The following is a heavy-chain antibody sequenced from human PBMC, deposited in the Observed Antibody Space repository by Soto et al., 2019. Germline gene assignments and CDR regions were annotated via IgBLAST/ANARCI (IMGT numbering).Heavy chain of an antibody. CDR2: IFYTGRT. Sequence: PSETLSLTCTVSGGSISNPSYYWGWVRQPPGKGLEWIGDIFYTGRTYYSPSLKSRVTISVDTSKEQFSLKLSSVTAADTAVYYCARDNILGILYGGMDVWGQGTTVTVSS. CDR1: GGSISNPSYY. D-gene: IGHD3-3*01. V-gene: IGHV4-39*02. J-gene: IGHJ6*02. CDR3: ARDNILGILYGGMDV.